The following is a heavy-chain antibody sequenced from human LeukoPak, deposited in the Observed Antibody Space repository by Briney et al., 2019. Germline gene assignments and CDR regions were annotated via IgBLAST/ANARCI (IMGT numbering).Heavy chain of an antibody. Sequence: ASVKVSCKASGGTFSSYTISWVRQAPGQGLEWMGRIIPILGIANYAQKFQGRVTITADKSTSTAYMELSSLRSEDTAVYYCARALRGSSGYYYEPENKNWFDPWGQGTLVTVSS. J-gene: IGHJ5*02. CDR2: IIPILGIA. D-gene: IGHD3-22*01. CDR3: ARALRGSSGYYYEPENKNWFDP. CDR1: GGTFSSYT. V-gene: IGHV1-69*02.